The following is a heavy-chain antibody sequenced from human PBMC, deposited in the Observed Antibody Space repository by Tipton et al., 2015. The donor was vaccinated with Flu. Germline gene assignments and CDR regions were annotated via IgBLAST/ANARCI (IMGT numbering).Heavy chain of an antibody. CDR2: ISAYNGNT. CDR3: AGLSSDYIDRYCSGGSCFIGGDY. V-gene: IGHV1-18*01. D-gene: IGHD2-15*01. Sequence: QLVQSGAEVKKPGASVKVSCKASGYTFTSYGISWVRQAPGQGLEWMGWISAYNGNTNYAQKLQGRVAMTTDTSTSTAYMELRSLISDDTAVYYCAGLSSDYIDRYCSGGSCFIGGDYWGQGTLVTVSS. J-gene: IGHJ4*02. CDR1: GYTFTSYG.